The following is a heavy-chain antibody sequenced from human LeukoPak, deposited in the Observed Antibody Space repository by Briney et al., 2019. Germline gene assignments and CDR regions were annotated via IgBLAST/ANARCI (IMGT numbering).Heavy chain of an antibody. D-gene: IGHD6-19*01. CDR3: ARENRLSSGWYGAFDY. Sequence: SETLSLTCTVSGGSISSGGYYWSWIRQHPGKGLEWIGYIYYSGSTYYNPSLKSRVIISVDTSKNQFSLKLSSVTAADTAVYYCARENRLSSGWYGAFDYWGQGTLVTVSS. CDR1: GGSISSGGYY. V-gene: IGHV4-31*03. J-gene: IGHJ4*02. CDR2: IYYSGST.